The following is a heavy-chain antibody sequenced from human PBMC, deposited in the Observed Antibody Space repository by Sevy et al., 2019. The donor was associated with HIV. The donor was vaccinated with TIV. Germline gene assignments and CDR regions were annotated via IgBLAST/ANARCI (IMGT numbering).Heavy chain of an antibody. Sequence: GGSLRLSCAASGFTFSGYAMHWVRQAPGKGLEWVAVISFDGSNKYYADSVKGRFTISRDNSKNTRYLQMNSLRVEDTAVYYCAGGRGGVVAGTGYFDYWGQGTLVTVSS. CDR3: AGGRGGVVAGTGYFDY. J-gene: IGHJ4*02. V-gene: IGHV3-30-3*01. D-gene: IGHD6-19*01. CDR2: ISFDGSNK. CDR1: GFTFSGYA.